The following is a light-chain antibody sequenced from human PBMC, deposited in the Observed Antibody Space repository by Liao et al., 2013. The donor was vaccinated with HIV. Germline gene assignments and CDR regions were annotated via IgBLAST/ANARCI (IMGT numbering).Light chain of an antibody. J-gene: IGLJ1*01. V-gene: IGLV3-21*01. Sequence: SYVLTQPPSVSVAPGKTARITCGENNIGSKSVHWYQQKPGQAPVLVIYYDSDRPSGIPERFSGSNSGNTATLTISRVEAGDEADYYCQLWDSSSDHPYVFGTGTQVTVL. CDR3: QLWDSSSDHPYV. CDR2: YDS. CDR1: NIGSKS.